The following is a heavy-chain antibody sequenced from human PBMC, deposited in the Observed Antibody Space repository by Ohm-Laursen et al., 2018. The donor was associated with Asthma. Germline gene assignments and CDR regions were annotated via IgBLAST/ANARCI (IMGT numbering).Heavy chain of an antibody. V-gene: IGHV3-21*04. CDR1: GYTFSRYN. D-gene: IGHD1-26*01. Sequence: SLRLSCTAPGYTFSRYNIHWVRPVPGKGLEWVASISTASTFIYYADSVWGRFTISRDNAKNSVYLQMNSLRAEDTAVYYCARDRFGEEWELLRYFDYWGQGTLVTVSS. J-gene: IGHJ4*02. CDR3: ARDRFGEEWELLRYFDY. CDR2: ISTASTFI.